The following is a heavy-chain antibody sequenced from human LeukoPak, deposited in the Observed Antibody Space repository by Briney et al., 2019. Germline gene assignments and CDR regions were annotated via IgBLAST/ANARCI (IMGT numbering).Heavy chain of an antibody. Sequence: ASVKVSCKASGYTFTSYYMHWVRQAPGQGLEWMGIINPSGGSTSYAQKFQGRVTMTRDTSTSTVYMELSSLRSEDTAVYYCARNLPAAVGGYYFDCWGQGTLVTVSS. V-gene: IGHV1-46*01. CDR1: GYTFTSYY. CDR3: ARNLPAAVGGYYFDC. D-gene: IGHD2-2*01. CDR2: INPSGGST. J-gene: IGHJ4*02.